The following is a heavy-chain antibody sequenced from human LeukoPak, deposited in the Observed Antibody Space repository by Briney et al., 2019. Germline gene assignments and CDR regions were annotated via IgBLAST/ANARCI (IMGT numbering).Heavy chain of an antibody. CDR2: ISQSGST. CDR3: ARGSAYYYSYMDV. J-gene: IGHJ6*03. V-gene: IGHV4-34*01. CDR1: GESLSTYF. Sequence: SETLSLTCGVSGESLSTYFWTWIRQSPGKGLEWIGGISQSGSTLYNPSLKSRVTISLDTSKSHFSLKLTSVTAADTAMYYCARGSAYYYSYMDVWGNGTAVTVSS.